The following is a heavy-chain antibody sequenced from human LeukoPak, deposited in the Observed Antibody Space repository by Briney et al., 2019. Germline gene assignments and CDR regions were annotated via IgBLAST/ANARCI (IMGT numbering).Heavy chain of an antibody. D-gene: IGHD2-2*01. CDR2: ISSSSSYI. Sequence: PGGSLRLSCAASGFTFSSYSMNWVRQAPGKGLEWVSSISSSSSYIYYADSVKGRFTISRDNAKNSLYLQMNSLRAEDTALYYCAKLDCTGTFCYANYWGQGNLVTVSS. CDR1: GFTFSSYS. V-gene: IGHV3-21*04. J-gene: IGHJ4*02. CDR3: AKLDCTGTFCYANY.